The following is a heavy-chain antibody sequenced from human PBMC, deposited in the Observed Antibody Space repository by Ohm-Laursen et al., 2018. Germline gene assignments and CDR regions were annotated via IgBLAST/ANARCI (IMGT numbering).Heavy chain of an antibody. D-gene: IGHD4-23*01. Sequence: SLRLSCSASGFTVGSDYMSWVRQAPGKGLVWVSRANPDGSTTSYPDSVKGRFTISRDNAKNTLYLQMNSLRAEDTAVYYCARDGGYGGSLDYWGQGTLVTVSA. J-gene: IGHJ4*02. V-gene: IGHV3-74*01. CDR3: ARDGGYGGSLDY. CDR2: ANPDGSTT. CDR1: GFTVGSDY.